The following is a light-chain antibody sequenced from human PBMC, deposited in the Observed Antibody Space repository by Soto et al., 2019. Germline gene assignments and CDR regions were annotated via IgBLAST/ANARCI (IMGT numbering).Light chain of an antibody. V-gene: IGKV3-11*01. J-gene: IGKJ1*01. Sequence: EIVLTQSPATLSSSPGETATLSCRASQSVSSYLAWYQQKPGQAPRLLIYDASNRATGIPARFSGSGSGTDFTLTISSLEPEDFAVYYCQQRSNWPPWTFGQGTKVDI. CDR2: DAS. CDR1: QSVSSY. CDR3: QQRSNWPPWT.